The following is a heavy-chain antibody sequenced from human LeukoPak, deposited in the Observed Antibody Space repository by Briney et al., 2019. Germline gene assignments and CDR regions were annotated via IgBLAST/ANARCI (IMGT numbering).Heavy chain of an antibody. CDR3: AKEVHPYDSGTYYFDY. V-gene: IGHV3-30*02. CDR1: GFTFSSYG. CDR2: IRHDGSNE. D-gene: IGHD3-10*01. Sequence: GGSLRLSCVGSGFTFSSYGMHWVRQAAGKGLEWVAFIRHDGSNEYYADSVKGRFTVSRDNSENTLFLQMNSLRVEEMAVYYCAKEVHPYDSGTYYFDYWGRGTLVTVSS. J-gene: IGHJ4*02.